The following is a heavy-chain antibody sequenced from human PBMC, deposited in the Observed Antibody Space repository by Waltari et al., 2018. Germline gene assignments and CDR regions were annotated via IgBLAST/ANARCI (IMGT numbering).Heavy chain of an antibody. Sequence: EVQLVESGGVVVQPGGSLRLSCEASGFTFDDYTMHWVGQAPGKCLEWVALISWDGGSTYYADSVKGLCTISRDNSKNSRYLQMNSLRTEDTALYYCAKVGYMDVWGKGTTVTVSS. V-gene: IGHV3-43*01. J-gene: IGHJ6*03. CDR3: AKVGYMDV. CDR1: GFTFDDYT. CDR2: ISWDGGST.